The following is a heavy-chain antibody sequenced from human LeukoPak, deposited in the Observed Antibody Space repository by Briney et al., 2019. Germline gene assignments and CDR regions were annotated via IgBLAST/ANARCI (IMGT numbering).Heavy chain of an antibody. J-gene: IGHJ4*02. D-gene: IGHD4-17*01. CDR3: ARAKTVTRRPPYYFDY. V-gene: IGHV4-30-2*01. CDR2: IYHSGST. Sequence: SQTLSLTCAVSGGSISSGGYSWSWIRQPPGKGLEWIGYIYHSGSTYYNPSLKSRVTISVDRSKNQFSLKLSSVTAADTAVYYCARAKTVTRRPPYYFDYWGQGTLVTVSS. CDR1: GGSISSGGYS.